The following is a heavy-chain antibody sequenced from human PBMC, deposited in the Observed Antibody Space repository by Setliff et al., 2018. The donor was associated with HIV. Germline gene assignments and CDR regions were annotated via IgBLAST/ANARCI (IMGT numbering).Heavy chain of an antibody. CDR1: SDSIRAYF. J-gene: IGHJ4*02. V-gene: IGHV4-4*07. CDR2: GYLSGGT. Sequence: SETLSLTCTVSSDSIRAYFWTWVRQPAGKGLEWIGIGYLSGGTNSNPSLKSRVTMSFDTSQNQFSLNLNSVTAADTAVYYCPRGLPATNGVWIDYWGQGTLVTVPQ. D-gene: IGHD2-8*01. CDR3: PRGLPATNGVWIDY.